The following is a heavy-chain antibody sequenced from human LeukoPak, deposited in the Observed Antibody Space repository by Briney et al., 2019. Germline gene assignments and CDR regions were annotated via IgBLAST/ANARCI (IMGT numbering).Heavy chain of an antibody. CDR1: GGSISSSSYY. CDR3: ARVRYSSSWYFFDY. CDR2: IYYSGST. D-gene: IGHD6-13*01. J-gene: IGHJ4*02. V-gene: IGHV4-39*02. Sequence: KPSETLSLTCTVSGGSISSSSYYWGWIRQPPGKGLEWIGSIYYSGSTYYNPSLKSRVTMSVDTSKNQFSLKLNSVTAADTAVFYCARVRYSSSWYFFDYWGQGTLVTVSS.